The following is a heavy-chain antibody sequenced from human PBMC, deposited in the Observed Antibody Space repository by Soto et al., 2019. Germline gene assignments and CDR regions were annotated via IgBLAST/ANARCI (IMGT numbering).Heavy chain of an antibody. J-gene: IGHJ5*02. CDR3: GRDVYNWNSWFDP. CDR2: IIPIFGTA. Sequence: SVEVRCKASGGTFSSYAISWVRQAHGQGLEWMGGIIPIFGTANYAQKFQGRVTITADESTSTAYMELSSLRSEDTAVYYCGRDVYNWNSWFDPWGQGTLVTVSS. CDR1: GGTFSSYA. D-gene: IGHD1-1*01. V-gene: IGHV1-69*13.